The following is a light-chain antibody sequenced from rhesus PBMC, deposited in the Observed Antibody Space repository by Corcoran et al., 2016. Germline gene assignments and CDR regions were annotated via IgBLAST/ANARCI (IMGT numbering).Light chain of an antibody. CDR1: QGISDY. CDR2: AAS. CDR3: LQGYSTPFT. Sequence: DIQMTQSPSSLSASVGDRVTITCRASQGISDYLSWYQQKPGKAPKRLIYAASSLESGVPSRFSGSGSGTEFPLTISSLQPEGFAAYYCLQGYSTPFTFGPGTKLDI. J-gene: IGKJ3*01. V-gene: IGKV1-36*02.